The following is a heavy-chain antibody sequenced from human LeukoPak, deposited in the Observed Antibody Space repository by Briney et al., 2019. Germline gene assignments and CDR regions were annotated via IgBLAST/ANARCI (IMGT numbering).Heavy chain of an antibody. CDR3: ARDRIKSGSYYFDY. CDR2: ISGRSSTI. J-gene: IGHJ4*02. CDR1: AFTFSDYG. D-gene: IGHD1-26*01. Sequence: GGSLRLSCAASAFTFSDYGMNWVRQAPGKGLEWVSYISGRSSTIYYADSVKGRFTISRDNAKNSMYLQMNSLRAEDTAVYYCARDRIKSGSYYFDYWGQGTLVTVSS. V-gene: IGHV3-48*01.